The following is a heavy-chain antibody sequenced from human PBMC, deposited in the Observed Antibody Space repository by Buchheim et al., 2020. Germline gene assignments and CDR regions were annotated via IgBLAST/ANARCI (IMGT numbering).Heavy chain of an antibody. Sequence: QVQLVQSGAEVKKPGASVKVSCKASGYTFTSYDINWVRQATGQGLEWMGWMNPNSGNTGYAQKFQGRATMTRNTSISTAYMELSSLRSEDTAVYYCARDVFPVAATPYYYYGMDVWGQGTT. J-gene: IGHJ6*02. CDR3: ARDVFPVAATPYYYYGMDV. CDR2: MNPNSGNT. CDR1: GYTFTSYD. D-gene: IGHD2-15*01. V-gene: IGHV1-8*01.